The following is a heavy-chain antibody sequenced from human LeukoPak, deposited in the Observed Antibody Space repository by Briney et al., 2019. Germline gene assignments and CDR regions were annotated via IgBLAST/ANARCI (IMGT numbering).Heavy chain of an antibody. D-gene: IGHD3-10*01. Sequence: GASVKVSCKASGYTFTAYYIHWVRQAPGQGLEWMGWISAYNGNTNYAQKLQGRVTMTTDTSTSTAYMELRSLRSDDTAVYYCARLWFGESDYWGQGTLVTVSS. CDR3: ARLWFGESDY. J-gene: IGHJ4*02. CDR2: ISAYNGNT. V-gene: IGHV1-18*04. CDR1: GYTFTAYY.